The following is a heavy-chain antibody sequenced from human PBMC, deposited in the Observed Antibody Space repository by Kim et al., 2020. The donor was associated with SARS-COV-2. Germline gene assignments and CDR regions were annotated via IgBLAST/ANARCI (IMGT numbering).Heavy chain of an antibody. V-gene: IGHV3-23*01. CDR3: AKVAVGADQLPHFDY. Sequence: DAVKGRFTISRDNTKNTVYLQMNSLRAEETAVYYCAKVAVGADQLPHFDYWGQGTLVTVSS. D-gene: IGHD2-2*01. J-gene: IGHJ4*02.